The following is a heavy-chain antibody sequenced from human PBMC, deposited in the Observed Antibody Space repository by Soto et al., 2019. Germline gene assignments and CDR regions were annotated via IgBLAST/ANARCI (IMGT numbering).Heavy chain of an antibody. D-gene: IGHD5-12*01. J-gene: IGHJ4*02. Sequence: QVQLQESGPGLVKPSQTLSLTCTVSGGSISSGGYYWSWIRQPPGKGLEWIGYIYYSGSTYYNPSLKSRVTISVYTSKNQFSLKLSSVAAADTAGYYCAREQGGFDYFYYWGQGTLVTGSS. V-gene: IGHV4-30-4*01. CDR1: GGSISSGGYY. CDR2: IYYSGST. CDR3: AREQGGFDYFYY.